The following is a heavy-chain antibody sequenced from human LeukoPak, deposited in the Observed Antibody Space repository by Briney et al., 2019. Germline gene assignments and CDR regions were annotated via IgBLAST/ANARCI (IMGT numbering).Heavy chain of an antibody. CDR3: ARSGEGYDLWSGYPY. V-gene: IGHV1-46*01. CDR2: INPSGGST. D-gene: IGHD3-3*01. CDR1: GYTFTSYY. J-gene: IGHJ4*02. Sequence: GASVKVSCKASGYTFTSYYMHWVRQAPGQGLEWMGIINPSGGSTSYAQKFQGRVTMTRDTSTSTVYMELSSLRSEDTAVYYCARSGEGYDLWSGYPYWGQGTLVTVSS.